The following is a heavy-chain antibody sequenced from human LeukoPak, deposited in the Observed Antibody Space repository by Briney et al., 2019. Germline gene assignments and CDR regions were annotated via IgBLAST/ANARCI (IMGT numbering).Heavy chain of an antibody. Sequence: GGSLRLSCAASGFTFSSYAMHWVRQAPGKGLEWVAVISYDGSNKYYADSVKGRFTISRDNSKNTLYLQMNSLRAEDTAVYYCARGGSGSYYYFDYWGQETLVTVSS. CDR1: GFTFSSYA. V-gene: IGHV3-30-3*01. D-gene: IGHD3-10*01. J-gene: IGHJ4*02. CDR3: ARGGSGSYYYFDY. CDR2: ISYDGSNK.